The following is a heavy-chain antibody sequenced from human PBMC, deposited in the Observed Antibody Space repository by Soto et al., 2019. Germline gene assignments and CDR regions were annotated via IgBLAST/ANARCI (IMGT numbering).Heavy chain of an antibody. V-gene: IGHV4-4*07. CDR1: GGSITVYY. D-gene: IGHD5-18*01. Sequence: SETLSLTCTVSGGSITVYYLNWIRQPAGKGLEWIGHISTSGTTNYNPSFKSRVTMSLDTSQNQFSLRLTSVTAADTAVYYCARAAYIYGPFDYWGQGTLVTVSS. CDR2: ISTSGTT. J-gene: IGHJ4*02. CDR3: ARAAYIYGPFDY.